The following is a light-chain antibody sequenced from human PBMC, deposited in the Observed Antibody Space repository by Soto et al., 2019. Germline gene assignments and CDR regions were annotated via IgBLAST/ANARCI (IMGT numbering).Light chain of an antibody. V-gene: IGLV7-43*01. CDR2: STS. J-gene: IGLJ3*02. CDR3: LLFYGDAWV. Sequence: QAVVTQEPSLTVSPGGTVTLTCASSTGAVTGGYYPNWFQQKAGQAPRVLIYSTSNKHSWTPARFSGSLLGGKAALTLSGVQPEDEAEYYCLLFYGDAWVFGGGTQLTVL. CDR1: TGAVTGGYY.